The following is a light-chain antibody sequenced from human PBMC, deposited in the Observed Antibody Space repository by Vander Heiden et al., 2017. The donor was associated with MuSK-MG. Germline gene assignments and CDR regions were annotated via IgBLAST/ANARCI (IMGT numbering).Light chain of an antibody. Sequence: DIQLTQSPSPLSASIGDRLTITCRASVGVINHLNWYQHAPGKAPKLPIYDASILQTELPRRFGESGSGTEFNLSITSLQPDALATYYCQQDIDVPHTFSQGTRVXI. CDR3: QQDIDVPHT. J-gene: IGKJ2*01. CDR2: DAS. CDR1: VGVINH. V-gene: IGKV1-33*01.